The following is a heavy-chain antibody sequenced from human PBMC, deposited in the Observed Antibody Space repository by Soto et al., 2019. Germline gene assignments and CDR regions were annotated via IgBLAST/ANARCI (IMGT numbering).Heavy chain of an antibody. CDR2: IYWDDDK. CDR3: AHRSLQVTTDAFDI. D-gene: IGHD1-1*01. Sequence: SGPTLVKPTQTLTLTCTFSGFSLSTSGVGVGWIRQPPGKALEWLALIYWDDDKRYSPSLKSRLTITKDTSKNQVVLTMTNMDPVDTATYYCAHRSLQVTTDAFDIWGQGTMVTVSS. V-gene: IGHV2-5*02. J-gene: IGHJ3*02. CDR1: GFSLSTSGVG.